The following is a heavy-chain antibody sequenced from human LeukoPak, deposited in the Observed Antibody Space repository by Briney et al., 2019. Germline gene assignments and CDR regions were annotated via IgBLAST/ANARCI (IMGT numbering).Heavy chain of an antibody. J-gene: IGHJ3*02. CDR2: IDPGGSDT. D-gene: IGHD3-10*01. Sequence: GESLKISCQVSGYSFTNYWIGWVRQMPGKGLEWMGSIDPGGSDTRYSPSFQGQVTISADKSISTAYLQWSSLKASDAAMYYCAREGTPGAFDIWGQGTMVTVSS. CDR3: AREGTPGAFDI. CDR1: GYSFTNYW. V-gene: IGHV5-51*01.